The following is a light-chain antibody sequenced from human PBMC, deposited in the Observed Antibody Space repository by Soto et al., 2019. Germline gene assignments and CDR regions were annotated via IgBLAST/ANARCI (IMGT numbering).Light chain of an antibody. CDR1: QSVSGY. Sequence: EIVLTQSPPTMSLSPGERAILSCRASQSVSGYLAWYQQTPGQAPRLLIYDTSNRATGIPARFSGSGSGTDFTLTISSLEPEDFAVYYCQQRGSWPLTFGGGTKV. V-gene: IGKV3-11*01. CDR2: DTS. J-gene: IGKJ4*01. CDR3: QQRGSWPLT.